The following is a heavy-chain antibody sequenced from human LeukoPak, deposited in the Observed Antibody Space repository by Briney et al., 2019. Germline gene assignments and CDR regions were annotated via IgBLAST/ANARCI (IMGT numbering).Heavy chain of an antibody. D-gene: IGHD6-19*01. V-gene: IGHV3-43*02. CDR2: ISGDGGST. Sequence: TGGSLRLSCAASGFTFDDYAMHWVRQAPGKGLEWVSLISGDGGSTYYADSVKGRFTISRDNSKNSLYLQMNSLRTEDTALYYCAKDTRRYSSGWLYYYYYYGMDVWGQGTTVTVSS. CDR1: GFTFDDYA. CDR3: AKDTRRYSSGWLYYYYYYGMDV. J-gene: IGHJ6*02.